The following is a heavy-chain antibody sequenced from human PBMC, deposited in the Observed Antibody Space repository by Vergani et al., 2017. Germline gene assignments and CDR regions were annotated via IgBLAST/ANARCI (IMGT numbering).Heavy chain of an antibody. CDR3: ARGQTGYSRDWSTYFFYMDV. V-gene: IGHV4-34*11. J-gene: IGHJ6*03. CDR1: GGSFSGYY. Sequence: QVQLQQWGAGLLKPSETLSLTCAVYGGSFSGYYWSWIRQPPGKGLEWIGNIYHSGGAYYNPSLKGRVTISVDTSKNHFSLTLTSVTAADSAFYFCARGQTGYSRDWSTYFFYMDVWGKGTTVTVSS. CDR2: IYHSGGA. D-gene: IGHD3/OR15-3a*01.